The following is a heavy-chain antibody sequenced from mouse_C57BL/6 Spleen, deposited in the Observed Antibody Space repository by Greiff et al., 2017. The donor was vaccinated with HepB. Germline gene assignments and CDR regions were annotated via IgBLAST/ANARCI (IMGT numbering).Heavy chain of an antibody. CDR1: GFNIKDYY. Sequence: EVQLQESGAELVKPGASVKLSCTASGFNIKDYYMHWVKQRTEQGLEWIGRIDPEDGETKYAPKFQGKATITAHTSSNTAYLQLSSLTSEDTAVYYCANYFYYGSSQAWFAYWGQGTLVTVSA. J-gene: IGHJ3*01. CDR2: IDPEDGET. V-gene: IGHV14-2*01. CDR3: ANYFYYGSSQAWFAY. D-gene: IGHD1-1*01.